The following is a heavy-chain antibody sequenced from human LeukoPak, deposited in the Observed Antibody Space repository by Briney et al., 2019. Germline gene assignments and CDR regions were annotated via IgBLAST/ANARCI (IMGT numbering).Heavy chain of an antibody. Sequence: ASVKVSCKASGGTFSSYDINWVRQATGQGLEWMGWMNPNSGNTGYAQKFQGRVTITRNTSISTAYMELSSLRSEDTAVYYCARGLRTTVPSDYWGQGTLVTVSS. CDR3: ARGLRTTVPSDY. D-gene: IGHD4-11*01. CDR2: MNPNSGNT. CDR1: GGTFSSYD. V-gene: IGHV1-8*03. J-gene: IGHJ4*02.